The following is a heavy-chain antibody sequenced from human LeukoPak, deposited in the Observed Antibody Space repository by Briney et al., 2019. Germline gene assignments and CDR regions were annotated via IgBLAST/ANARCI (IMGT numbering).Heavy chain of an antibody. CDR2: INPNSGGT. Sequence: RVASVKVSCKVSGYTLTELSMHWVRQAPGKGLEWMGWINPNSGGTNYAQKFQGRVTMTRDTSISTAYMELSRLRSDDTAVYYCARERGSGSYYVSDAFDIWGQGTMVTVSS. CDR1: GYTLTELS. D-gene: IGHD1-26*01. J-gene: IGHJ3*02. CDR3: ARERGSGSYYVSDAFDI. V-gene: IGHV1-2*02.